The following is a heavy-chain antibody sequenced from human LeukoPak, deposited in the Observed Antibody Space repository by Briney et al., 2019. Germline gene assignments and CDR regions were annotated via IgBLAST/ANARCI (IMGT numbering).Heavy chain of an antibody. CDR2: ISGSGDGT. J-gene: IGHJ4*02. Sequence: PGGSLRLSCAASGFTFSNYARRWVRQAPGKGLEGVSGISGSGDGTYYADSVKGRFTISRDNSKNTLYLQMNSLRAEDTAVYYCARRSGIAVAGAFDYWGQGTLVTVSS. V-gene: IGHV3-23*01. CDR3: ARRSGIAVAGAFDY. CDR1: GFTFSNYA. D-gene: IGHD6-19*01.